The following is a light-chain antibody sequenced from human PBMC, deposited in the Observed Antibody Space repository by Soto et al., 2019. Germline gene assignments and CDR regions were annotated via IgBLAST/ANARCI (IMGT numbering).Light chain of an antibody. V-gene: IGLV1-51*01. J-gene: IGLJ3*02. CDR2: DNN. CDR1: SSNIGNNY. Sequence: QSVLTQPPSVSAAPGQTVTISCSGSSSNIGNNYVSWYQQLPGTAPKLLIYDNNKRPSGIPDRFSGSKSGTSATLGITGLQTGDEADYYCGTWDSSLSAVVFGGWTKRTVL. CDR3: GTWDSSLSAVV.